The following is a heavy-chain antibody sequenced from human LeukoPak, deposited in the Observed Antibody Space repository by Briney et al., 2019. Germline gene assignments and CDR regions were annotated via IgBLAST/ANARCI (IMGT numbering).Heavy chain of an antibody. V-gene: IGHV1-2*02. Sequence: ASVKVSYKASGYSFSDYYMHWVRQAPGQGLEWMGWFNPSSGGTKYAQQFQGRVTMTSDTSSSTAYMELSRLRYDDTAVYYCARDEDRDDFNAFDVWGQGTMVTVSA. D-gene: IGHD5-24*01. J-gene: IGHJ3*01. CDR2: FNPSSGGT. CDR1: GYSFSDYY. CDR3: ARDEDRDDFNAFDV.